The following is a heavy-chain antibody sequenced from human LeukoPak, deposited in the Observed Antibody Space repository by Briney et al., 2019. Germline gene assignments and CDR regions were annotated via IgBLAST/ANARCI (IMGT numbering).Heavy chain of an antibody. CDR1: GFTFSSYA. CDR2: ISGSGGST. CDR3: ASSFAGFLTGLIIHLGWFDP. J-gene: IGHJ5*02. Sequence: GGSLRLSCAASGFTFSSYAMSWVRQAPGKGLEWVSAISGSGGSTYYADSVKGRFTIPRDNSKNTLYLQMNSLRAEDTAVYYCASSFAGFLTGLIIHLGWFDPWGQGTLVTVSS. V-gene: IGHV3-23*01. D-gene: IGHD3-9*01.